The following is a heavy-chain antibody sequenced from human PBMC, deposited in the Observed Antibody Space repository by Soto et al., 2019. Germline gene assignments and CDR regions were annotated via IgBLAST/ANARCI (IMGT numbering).Heavy chain of an antibody. Sequence: QVQLVQSGAEVKKPGASVKVSCKASGYTFTSYDINWVRQATGQGLEWMGWMNPNSGNTGHAQTFQGLVYVISNPSLSASYSVPSSLTCEKAAVYYCARRAQGGAHYGRDLWAQGTT. V-gene: IGHV1-8*01. J-gene: IGHJ6*02. CDR3: ARRAQGGAHYGRDL. CDR1: GYTFTSYD. CDR2: MNPNSGNT. D-gene: IGHD3-10*01.